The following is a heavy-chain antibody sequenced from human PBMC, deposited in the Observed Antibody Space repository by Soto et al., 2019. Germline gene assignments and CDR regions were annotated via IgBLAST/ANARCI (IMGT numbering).Heavy chain of an antibody. CDR1: GFSLSTSGVG. CDR3: AHRRIAYVPFDP. Sequence: GSGPTLVNPTQNLTLTCTFSGFSLSTSGVGVGWIRQPPGKALEWLALIYWNDDKRYSPSLKSRLTITKDTSKNQVVLTMTNMDPVDTATYYCAHRRIAYVPFDPWGQGTLVTVSS. CDR2: IYWNDDK. V-gene: IGHV2-5*01. J-gene: IGHJ5*02. D-gene: IGHD6-13*01.